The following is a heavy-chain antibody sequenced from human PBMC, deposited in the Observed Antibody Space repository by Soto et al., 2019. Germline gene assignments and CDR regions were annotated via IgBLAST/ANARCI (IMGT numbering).Heavy chain of an antibody. D-gene: IGHD3-3*01. Sequence: GGSLRLSCAASGFTFSNAWMSWVRQAPGKGLEWVGRIKSKTDGGTTDYAATVKGRFTISRDDSKNTLYLQMNSLKTEDTAVYYCTTDQAMEWLRNYYYYMDVWGKGTTVTVSS. CDR3: TTDQAMEWLRNYYYYMDV. CDR1: GFTFSNAW. V-gene: IGHV3-15*01. J-gene: IGHJ6*03. CDR2: IKSKTDGGTT.